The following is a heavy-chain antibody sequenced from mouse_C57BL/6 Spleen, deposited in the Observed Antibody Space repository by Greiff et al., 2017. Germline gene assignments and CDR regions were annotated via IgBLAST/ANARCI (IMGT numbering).Heavy chain of an antibody. CDR3: ARGYYWYFDV. CDR1: GFTFSDYG. D-gene: IGHD2-2*01. V-gene: IGHV5-17*01. Sequence: VQLKQSGGGLVKPGGSLKLSCAASGFTFSDYGMHWVRQAPEKGLEWVAYISSGSSTIYYADTVKGRFTISRDNAKNTLFLQMTSLRSEDTAMYYCARGYYWYFDVWGTGTTVTVSS. J-gene: IGHJ1*03. CDR2: ISSGSSTI.